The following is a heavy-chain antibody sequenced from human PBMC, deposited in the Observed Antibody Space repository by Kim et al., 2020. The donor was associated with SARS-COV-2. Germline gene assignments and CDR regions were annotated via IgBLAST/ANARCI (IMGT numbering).Heavy chain of an antibody. V-gene: IGHV4-34*01. CDR1: GGSFSGYY. Sequence: SETLSLTCAVYGGSFSGYYWSWIRQPPGKGLEWIGEINHSGSTNYNPSLKSRVTISVDTSKNQFSLKLSSVTAADTAVYYCARVRGGPFGMDVWGQGTTV. CDR3: ARVRGGPFGMDV. J-gene: IGHJ6*02. D-gene: IGHD3-10*01. CDR2: INHSGST.